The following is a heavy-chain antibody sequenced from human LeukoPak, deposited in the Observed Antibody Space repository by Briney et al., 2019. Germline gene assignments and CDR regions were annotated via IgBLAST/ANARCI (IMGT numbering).Heavy chain of an antibody. CDR1: GGSITTYY. D-gene: IGHD3-10*01. CDR3: ARGTSDYYGSGSYYSVDY. V-gene: IGHV4-59*08. J-gene: IGHJ4*02. CDR2: IYYSRST. Sequence: KPSETLSLTCTVSGGSITTYYWSWIRQPPGKGLEWIGYIYYSRSTMYNPSLKSRVTISIDTSKNQLSLKVNSVTAADTAVYYCARGTSDYYGSGSYYSVDYWGQGTLVTVSS.